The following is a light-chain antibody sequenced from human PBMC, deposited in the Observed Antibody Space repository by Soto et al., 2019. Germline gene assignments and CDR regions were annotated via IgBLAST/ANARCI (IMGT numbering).Light chain of an antibody. Sequence: QSALTQPPSASGSPGQSVTISCTGASSDVGGYNFVSWYQQHPGKAPKLMIYDVTKRPSGVPDRFSGSKSGNTASLTVSGLQADDEADYYCSSYAGSSVPVAFGGGTKDRP. CDR2: DVT. J-gene: IGLJ2*01. CDR1: SSDVGGYNF. CDR3: SSYAGSSVPVA. V-gene: IGLV2-8*01.